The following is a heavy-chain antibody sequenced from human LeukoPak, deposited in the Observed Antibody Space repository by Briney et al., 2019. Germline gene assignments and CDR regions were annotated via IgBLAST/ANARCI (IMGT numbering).Heavy chain of an antibody. Sequence: SGTLSLTCAVSGGSISSSNWWSWARQPPGKGLEWIGEIYHSGSTNYNPSLKSRVTISVDKSKNQFSLKLSSVTAADTAVYYCARGLPNPPPKQWLVKLYYYGMDVWGKGTTVTVSS. CDR1: GGSISSSNW. CDR2: IYHSGST. J-gene: IGHJ6*04. CDR3: ARGLPNPPPKQWLVKLYYYGMDV. D-gene: IGHD6-19*01. V-gene: IGHV4-4*02.